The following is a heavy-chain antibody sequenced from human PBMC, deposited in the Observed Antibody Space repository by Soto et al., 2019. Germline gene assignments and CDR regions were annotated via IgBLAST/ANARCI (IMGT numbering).Heavy chain of an antibody. CDR1: GFTFSSYA. Sequence: GGSLRLSCEASGFTFSSYAMHWVRQAPGKGLEWVAVISYDGSNKYYADSVKGRFTISGDNSKNTLYLQMNSLRAEDTAVYYCARDVTVVPAAMGGPYNVFDYWGQGTLDTVSS. CDR3: ARDVTVVPAAMGGPYNVFDY. J-gene: IGHJ4*02. D-gene: IGHD2-2*01. V-gene: IGHV3-30-3*01. CDR2: ISYDGSNK.